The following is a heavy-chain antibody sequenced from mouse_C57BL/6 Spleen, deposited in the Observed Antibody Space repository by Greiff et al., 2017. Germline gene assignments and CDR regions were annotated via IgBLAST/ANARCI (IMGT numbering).Heavy chain of an antibody. Sequence: EVQLVESVAELVRPGASVKLSCTASGFNIKNTYMHWVKQRPEQGLEWIGRIDPANGNTKYAPKFQGKATITADTSSNTAYLQLSSLTSEDTAIYYCALYYYGSSYDFDYWGQGTTLTVSS. CDR2: IDPANGNT. CDR3: ALYYYGSSYDFDY. CDR1: GFNIKNTY. J-gene: IGHJ2*01. D-gene: IGHD1-1*01. V-gene: IGHV14-3*01.